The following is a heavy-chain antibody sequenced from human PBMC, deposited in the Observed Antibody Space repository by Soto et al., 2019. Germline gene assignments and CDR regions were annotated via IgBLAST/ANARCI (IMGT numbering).Heavy chain of an antibody. CDR1: TYSISSGFF. V-gene: IGHV4-38-2*02. Sequence: SETLSLTCSVSTYSISSGFFWGWIRQPPGKELEWIGSIFYTGDTYYNPSLKSRITMSVDTSRNQFSLKLTSLTAADTAVYYCARDTNSLDPWGQGILVTVSS. D-gene: IGHD1-1*01. CDR2: IFYTGDT. CDR3: ARDTNSLDP. J-gene: IGHJ5*02.